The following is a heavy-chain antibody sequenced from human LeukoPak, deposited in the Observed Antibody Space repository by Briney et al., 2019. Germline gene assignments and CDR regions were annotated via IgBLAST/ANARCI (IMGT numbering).Heavy chain of an antibody. CDR1: GFTFDDYA. CDR2: ISWNSGSI. J-gene: IGHJ6*03. Sequence: GGSLRLSCAASGFTFDDYAMHWVRQAPGKGLEWVSGISWNSGSIGYADSVKGRFTISRDNSKNTLYLQMNSLRAEDTAVYYCAKDGPYGDYFLGGRVYYYYMDVWGKGTTVTVSS. D-gene: IGHD4-17*01. CDR3: AKDGPYGDYFLGGRVYYYYMDV. V-gene: IGHV3-9*01.